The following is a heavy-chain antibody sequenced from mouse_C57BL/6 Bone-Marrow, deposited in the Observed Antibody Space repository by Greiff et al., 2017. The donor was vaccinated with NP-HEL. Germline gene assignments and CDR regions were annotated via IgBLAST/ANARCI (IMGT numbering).Heavy chain of an antibody. CDR1: GYTFTSYW. CDR2: IYPGSGST. CDR3: ARSIYYGYDY. V-gene: IGHV1-55*01. Sequence: LVESGAELVKPGASVKMSCKASGYTFTSYWITWVKQRPGQGLEWIGDIYPGSGSTNYNEKFKSKATLTVDTSSSTAYMQLSSLTSEDSAVYYCARSIYYGYDYWGQGTTLTVSS. D-gene: IGHD2-2*01. J-gene: IGHJ2*01.